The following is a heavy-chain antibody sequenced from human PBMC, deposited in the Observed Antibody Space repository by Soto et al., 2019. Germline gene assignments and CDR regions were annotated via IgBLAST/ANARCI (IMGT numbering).Heavy chain of an antibody. CDR3: ARRNSGWCFDL. CDR1: GFTFSSYA. V-gene: IGHV3-23*01. D-gene: IGHD4-4*01. CDR2: ISGSGDST. J-gene: IGHJ2*01. Sequence: EVRLLESGGGLVQPGGSLRLSCAASGFTFSSYAMNWVRQAPGKGLEWVSVISGSGDSTYYADSVKGRVTISRDNSKNTLYLQMNRLRAEDTAVYYCARRNSGWCFDLWGRGTLVTVSS.